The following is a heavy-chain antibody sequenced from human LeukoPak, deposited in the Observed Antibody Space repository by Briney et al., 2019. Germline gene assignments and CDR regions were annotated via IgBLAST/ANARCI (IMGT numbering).Heavy chain of an antibody. V-gene: IGHV4-38-2*01. CDR2: IYHSGST. CDR3: ARRGSGWEVYYFDY. D-gene: IGHD6-19*01. CDR1: GYSISSGYY. Sequence: SETLSLTCAVSGYSISSGYYWGWIRQPPGKGLEWIGSIYHSGSTYYNPSLKSRVTISVDTSKNQFSLKLSCVTAADTAVYYCARRGSGWEVYYFDYWGQGTLVTVSS. J-gene: IGHJ4*02.